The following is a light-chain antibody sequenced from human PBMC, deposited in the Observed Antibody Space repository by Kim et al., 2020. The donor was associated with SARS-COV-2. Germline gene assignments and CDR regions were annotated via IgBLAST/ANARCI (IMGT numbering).Light chain of an antibody. CDR3: GTWDSSLNAVV. J-gene: IGLJ2*01. Sequence: GQQVTISCTGSSSHIGNNYVAWCHQHPGRTPHNLIYDNNERPPAFPDRFSGSKSGTSTTLGITWVQTGEDADYYCGTWDSSLNAVVFGGGTQLTVL. CDR2: DNN. V-gene: IGLV1-51*01. CDR1: SSHIGNNY.